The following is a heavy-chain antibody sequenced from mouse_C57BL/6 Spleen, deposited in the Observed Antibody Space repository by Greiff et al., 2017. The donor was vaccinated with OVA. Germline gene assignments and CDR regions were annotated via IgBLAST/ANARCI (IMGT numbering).Heavy chain of an antibody. CDR2: IDPETGGP. Sequence: QVQLQQSGAELVRPGASVTLSCKASGYTFTDYEMHWVKQTPVHGLEWIGAIDPETGGPAYNQKFKGKAILTADKSSSTAYMELRSLTSEDSAVYYCTRSYPYGGGYAMDYWGQGTSVTVSS. V-gene: IGHV1-15*01. CDR3: TRSYPYGGGYAMDY. CDR1: GYTFTDYE. D-gene: IGHD1-2*01. J-gene: IGHJ4*01.